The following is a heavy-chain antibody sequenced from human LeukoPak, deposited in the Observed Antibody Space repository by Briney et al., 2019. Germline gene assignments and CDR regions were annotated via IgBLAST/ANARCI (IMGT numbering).Heavy chain of an antibody. CDR3: AKVDSSAYYEILDS. CDR1: GFTFSEYA. CDR2: MSGSGGST. J-gene: IGHJ4*02. D-gene: IGHD3-22*01. Sequence: LSGGSLRLSCAASGFTFSEYAMSWVRQAPGKGLEWVSVMSGSGGSTNYADSVKGRFTISRDNSKNTLYMQLNSLRAEDTALYYCAKVDSSAYYEILDSWGQGTLVTVSS. V-gene: IGHV3-23*01.